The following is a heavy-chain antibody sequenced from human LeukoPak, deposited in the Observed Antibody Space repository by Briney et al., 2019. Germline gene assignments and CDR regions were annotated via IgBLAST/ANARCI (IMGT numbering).Heavy chain of an antibody. CDR3: ATARRYSSSWYYYYYYMDV. CDR2: IYHSGST. J-gene: IGHJ6*03. Sequence: SETLSLTCTVSGYSISSGYYWGWIRQPPGKGLEWIGSIYHSGSTYYNPSLKSRVTISVDTSKNQFSLKLSSVTAADTAVYYCATARRYSSSWYYYYYYMDVWGKGTTVTVSS. V-gene: IGHV4-38-2*02. CDR1: GYSISSGYY. D-gene: IGHD6-13*01.